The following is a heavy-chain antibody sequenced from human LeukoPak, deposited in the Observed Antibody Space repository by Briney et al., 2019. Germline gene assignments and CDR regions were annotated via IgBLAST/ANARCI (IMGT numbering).Heavy chain of an antibody. V-gene: IGHV3-48*03. CDR1: GFTFSSYE. Sequence: GGSLRLPCSASGFTFSSYEMNWGRQAPGKGLEWVSYISSSGSTIYYVDSVKGRFTISRDNAKNSLYLQMNSLRAEDTAVYYCAELGITMIGGVWGKGTTVTISS. CDR2: ISSSGSTI. J-gene: IGHJ6*04. CDR3: AELGITMIGGV. D-gene: IGHD3-10*02.